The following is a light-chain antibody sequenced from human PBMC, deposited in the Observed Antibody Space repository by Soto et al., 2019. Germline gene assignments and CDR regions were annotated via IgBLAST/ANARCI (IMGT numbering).Light chain of an antibody. V-gene: IGKV3-15*01. CDR3: QHYSNKRPQLT. Sequence: EIVMTQSPATLSLSPRARATLSCRANQHVGSNLAWYQQRPGQAPRLLIYGASSRATGIPDRFSGRGSGTEFTLTISIVQSKDFAVYYCQHYSNKRPQLTFGGGTKVEMK. CDR2: GAS. J-gene: IGKJ4*01. CDR1: QHVGSN.